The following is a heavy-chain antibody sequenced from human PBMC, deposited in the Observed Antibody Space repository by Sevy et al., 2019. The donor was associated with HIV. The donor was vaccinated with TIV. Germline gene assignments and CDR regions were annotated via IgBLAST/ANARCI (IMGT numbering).Heavy chain of an antibody. CDR2: VSHSGGT. CDR1: GVSFSDYY. J-gene: IGHJ4*02. Sequence: SETLSLTCTVYGVSFSDYYWTWIRQPPREGLQWIGEVSHSGGTNYSPSLKSRLSMSLDTSKNQFSLTLSSVTAADTAVYYCARCPLVSPEYCSGGSCPTIDYWGQGTLVTVSS. V-gene: IGHV4-34*01. D-gene: IGHD2-15*01. CDR3: ARCPLVSPEYCSGGSCPTIDY.